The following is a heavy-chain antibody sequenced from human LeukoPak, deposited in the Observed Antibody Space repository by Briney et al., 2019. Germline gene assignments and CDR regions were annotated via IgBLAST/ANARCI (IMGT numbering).Heavy chain of an antibody. Sequence: GGSLRLSCAASGFTFSSYAMHWVRQAPGKGLEWVAVISYDGSNKYYADSVKGRFTISRDNSKNTLYLQMNSLRAEDTAVYYCARDPWPPYTAMAPGIGGADYWGQGTLVTVSS. J-gene: IGHJ4*02. CDR2: ISYDGSNK. D-gene: IGHD5-18*01. CDR3: ARDPWPPYTAMAPGIGGADY. CDR1: GFTFSSYA. V-gene: IGHV3-30-3*01.